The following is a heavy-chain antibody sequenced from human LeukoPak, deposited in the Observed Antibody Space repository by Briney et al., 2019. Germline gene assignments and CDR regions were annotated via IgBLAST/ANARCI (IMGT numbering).Heavy chain of an antibody. CDR1: GFALSRNW. CDR3: ARDLGQYYDTSDNWFDP. J-gene: IGHJ5*02. D-gene: IGHD3-22*01. CDR2: INEDGTGT. Sequence: GGSLRLSCAASGFALSRNWMHWVRQGPGKGLLWVSRINEDGTGTSYADSVKGRFTISRDNAKNTLNLQMNSLRAEDTAVYYCARDLGQYYDTSDNWFDPWGQGTLVTVSS. V-gene: IGHV3-74*01.